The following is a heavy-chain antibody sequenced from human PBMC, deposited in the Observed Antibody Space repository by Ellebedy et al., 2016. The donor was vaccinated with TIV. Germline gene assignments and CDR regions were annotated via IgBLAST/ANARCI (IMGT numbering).Heavy chain of an antibody. J-gene: IGHJ3*02. CDR3: ARGRGYSNDVCDN. Sequence: AASVKVSCKASGYSFSSYYMHCVRLAPGQELEWMGIINPNDDTKYYTQNFQGRVTVTRDTSTSTVDMELRSLRSEDTAVYYCARGRGYSNDVCDNWGQGTMVTVSS. V-gene: IGHV1-46*01. D-gene: IGHD5-18*01. CDR1: GYSFSSYY. CDR2: INPNDDTK.